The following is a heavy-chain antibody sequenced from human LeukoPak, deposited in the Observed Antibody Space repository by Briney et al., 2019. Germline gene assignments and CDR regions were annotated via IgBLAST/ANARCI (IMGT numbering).Heavy chain of an antibody. CDR2: IIPILGIA. CDR3: ARSDIVGATTA. Sequence: SVKVSCKASGGTFSSYAISWVRQAPGQGLEWMGRIIPILGIANYARKFQGRVTITADKSTSTAYMELSSLRSEDTAVYYCARSDIVGATTAWGQGTLVTVSS. V-gene: IGHV1-69*04. D-gene: IGHD1-26*01. CDR1: GGTFSSYA. J-gene: IGHJ4*02.